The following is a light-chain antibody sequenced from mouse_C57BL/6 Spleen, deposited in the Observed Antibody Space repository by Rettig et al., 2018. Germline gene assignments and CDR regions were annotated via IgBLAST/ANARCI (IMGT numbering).Light chain of an antibody. J-gene: IGKJ5*01. CDR1: QSISDY. Sequence: SVTPGDRVSLSCRASQSISDYLHWYQQKSHESPRLLIKYASQSISGIPSRFSGSGSGSDFTLSINSVEPEDVGVYYCQNGHSFPLTFGAGTKVELK. CDR3: QNGHSFPLT. CDR2: YAS. V-gene: IGKV5-39*01.